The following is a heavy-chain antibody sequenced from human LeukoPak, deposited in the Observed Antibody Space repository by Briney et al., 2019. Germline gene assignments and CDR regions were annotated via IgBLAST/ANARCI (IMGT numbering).Heavy chain of an antibody. CDR2: IYSSGST. CDR3: ARDGAAAGAHFDY. D-gene: IGHD6-13*01. J-gene: IGHJ4*02. CDR1: DGSISSYY. Sequence: SETLSLTCTVSDGSISSYYWSWIRQPAGKGLEWIGRIYSSGSTNYNPSLKSRITMSVDTSKNQFSLKLSSVTAADTAVYYCARDGAAAGAHFDYWGQGTLVTVSS. V-gene: IGHV4-4*07.